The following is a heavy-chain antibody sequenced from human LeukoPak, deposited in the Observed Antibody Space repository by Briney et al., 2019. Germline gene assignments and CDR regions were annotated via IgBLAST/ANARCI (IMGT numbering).Heavy chain of an antibody. J-gene: IGHJ5*02. V-gene: IGHV1-69*05. CDR3: VVVVVIGYNWFDP. CDR2: IIPIFGTA. D-gene: IGHD3-22*01. Sequence: ASVKVSCKASGGTFSSHAISWVRQAPGQGLEWMGGIIPIFGTANYAQKFQGRVTITTDESTSTAYMELSSLRSEDTAVYYCVVVVVIGYNWFDPWGQGTLVTVSS. CDR1: GGTFSSHA.